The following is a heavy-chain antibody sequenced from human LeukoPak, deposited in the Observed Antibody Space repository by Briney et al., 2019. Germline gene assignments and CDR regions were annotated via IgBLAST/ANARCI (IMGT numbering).Heavy chain of an antibody. Sequence: GASVKVSCKASGYTFTGYYMHWVRQAPGQGLEWMGWINPNSGGTNYAQKFQGRVTMTRDTSISTAYMELSRLRSDDTAVYYCARGDIVVVTAILEGFDYWGQGTLVTVSS. J-gene: IGHJ4*02. V-gene: IGHV1-2*02. CDR2: INPNSGGT. D-gene: IGHD2-21*02. CDR1: GYTFTGYY. CDR3: ARGDIVVVTAILEGFDY.